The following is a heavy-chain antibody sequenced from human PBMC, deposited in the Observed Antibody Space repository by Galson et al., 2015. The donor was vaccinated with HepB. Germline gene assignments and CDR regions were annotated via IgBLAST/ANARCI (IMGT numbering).Heavy chain of an antibody. CDR1: GFTFSTYT. Sequence: SLRLSCAASGFTFSTYTINWVRQAPGKGLEWVSSISSGTYYEYYTDSVKGRFTISRDDAKNSLSLQMSSLRDEDTAVYYCARDHDTGGFYDSWGQGTLVTVSS. D-gene: IGHD3-22*01. J-gene: IGHJ5*01. CDR3: ARDHDTGGFYDS. CDR2: ISSGTYYE. V-gene: IGHV3-21*01.